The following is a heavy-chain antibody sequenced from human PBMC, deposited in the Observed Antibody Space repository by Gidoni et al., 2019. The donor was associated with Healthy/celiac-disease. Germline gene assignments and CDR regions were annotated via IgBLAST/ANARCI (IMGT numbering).Heavy chain of an antibody. V-gene: IGHV4-39*01. CDR2: IYYSGST. CDR1: GGSLSSSSYY. J-gene: IGHJ5*02. CDR3: ARCPWQQLVVWFDP. D-gene: IGHD6-13*01. Sequence: QLQLQESGPGLVKPSETLSLPCTVSGGSLSSSSYYWGWIRQPPGKGLEWIVSIYYSGSTYYNPSLKSRVTISVDTSKNQFSLKLSSVTAADTAVYYCARCPWQQLVVWFDPWGQGTLVTVSS.